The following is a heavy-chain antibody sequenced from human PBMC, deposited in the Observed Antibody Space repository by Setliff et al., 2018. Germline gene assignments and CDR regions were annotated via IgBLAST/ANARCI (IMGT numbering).Heavy chain of an antibody. CDR1: GFTFSSDA. V-gene: IGHV3-23*01. J-gene: IGHJ5*02. D-gene: IGHD2-15*01. Sequence: GSLRLSCAASGFTFSSDAMTWVRQAPGKGLEWVSAVTAFGGTTYDADSVKGRFTTSRDNSKNTIYLQMNNLGVDDTAIYYCVRRVAGKGWFDPWGQGTLVTVSS. CDR2: VTAFGGTT. CDR3: VRRVAGKGWFDP.